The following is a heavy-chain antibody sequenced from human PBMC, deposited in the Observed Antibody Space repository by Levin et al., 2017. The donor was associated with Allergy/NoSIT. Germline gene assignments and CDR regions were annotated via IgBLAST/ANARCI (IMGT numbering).Heavy chain of an antibody. D-gene: IGHD2-2*01. CDR3: LAGCSFTSCYVGWDL. J-gene: IGHJ5*02. V-gene: IGHV3-74*03. CDR2: INSHESVT. Sequence: PGGSLRLSCVTSGFSFTDYWMHWVRQAPGKGLVWVARINSHESVTTYADFVKGRFTISRDNAKNTLYLQMNSLSADDTAVYYCLAGCSFTSCYVGWDLWGQGTQVTVSS. CDR1: GFSFTDYW.